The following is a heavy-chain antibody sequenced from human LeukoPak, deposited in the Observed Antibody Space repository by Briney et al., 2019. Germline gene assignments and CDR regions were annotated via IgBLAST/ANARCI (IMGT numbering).Heavy chain of an antibody. Sequence: GGSLRLSCAASGFIVSSDYMTWVRQAPGKGLEWVSLIYTGGATYYADSVKGRFTISRDNSKNTLYLQMNSLTADDTAVYLCARELGSGTYTDYYMDVWGKGTTVTVSS. CDR1: GFIVSSDY. CDR3: ARELGSGTYTDYYMDV. V-gene: IGHV3-53*01. D-gene: IGHD3-10*01. J-gene: IGHJ6*03. CDR2: IYTGGAT.